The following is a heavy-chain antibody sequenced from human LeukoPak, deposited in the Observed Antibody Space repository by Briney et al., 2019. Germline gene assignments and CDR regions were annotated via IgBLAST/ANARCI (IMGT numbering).Heavy chain of an antibody. CDR3: ARGRYCSGGGCHYFDY. J-gene: IGHJ4*02. CDR2: IKQDGSEK. V-gene: IGHV3-7*01. CDR1: GLTFNNYW. D-gene: IGHD2-15*01. Sequence: GGSLRLSCAVSGLTFNNYWMSWVRQAPGKGLERVANIKQDGSEKFYVDPVKGRFTISRDNAKNSLYLQMNSLRAEDTAVFYCARGRYCSGGGCHYFDYWGQGTLVTVSS.